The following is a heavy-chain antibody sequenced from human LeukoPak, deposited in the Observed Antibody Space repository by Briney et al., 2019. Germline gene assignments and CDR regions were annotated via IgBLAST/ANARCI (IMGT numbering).Heavy chain of an antibody. CDR2: IIDSGDIT. D-gene: IGHD3-16*01. V-gene: IGHV3-23*01. CDR1: GFSFGSFA. J-gene: IGHJ6*03. CDR3: AKLGGQEVYNYYVGV. Sequence: PGGSLRLSCAASGFSFGSFAMSWVRQAPGKGLEWVSGIIDSGDITYYANSVKGRFTISRDNSKNTLYLQMNSLRAEDTAVYYCAKLGGQEVYNYYVGVWGKGTTVAVSS.